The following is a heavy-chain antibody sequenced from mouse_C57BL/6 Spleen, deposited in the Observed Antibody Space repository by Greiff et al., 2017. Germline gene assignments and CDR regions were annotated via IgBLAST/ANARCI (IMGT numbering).Heavy chain of an antibody. D-gene: IGHD2-3*01. V-gene: IGHV1-64*01. J-gene: IGHJ2*01. CDR2: IHPNSGST. CDR3: ATPYNGYIDY. CDR1: GYTFTSYW. Sequence: QVQLQQPGAELVKPGASVKLSCKASGYTFTSYWMHWVKQRPGQGLEWIGMIHPNSGSTNYNEKFKSKATLTVDTSSSTAYMQLSSLTSEDSAVYYCATPYNGYIDYWGQGTTLTVSS.